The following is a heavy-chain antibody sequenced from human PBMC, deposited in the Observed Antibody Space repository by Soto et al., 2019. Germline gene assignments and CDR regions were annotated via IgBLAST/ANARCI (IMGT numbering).Heavy chain of an antibody. V-gene: IGHV4-38-2*01. Sequence: TSETLSLTCAVSGDSVSNDHYWGWIRQPPGKGLESIGIIYHSGITYYNPSLKSRVTISVDTSKNQLSLKMSSVTAADTAVYYCARIAVAVPGWFDPWGQGTLVTVSS. D-gene: IGHD6-19*01. CDR3: ARIAVAVPGWFDP. CDR1: GDSVSNDHY. CDR2: IYHSGIT. J-gene: IGHJ5*02.